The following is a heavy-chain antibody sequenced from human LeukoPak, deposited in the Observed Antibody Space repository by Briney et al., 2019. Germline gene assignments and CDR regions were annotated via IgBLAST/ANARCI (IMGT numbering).Heavy chain of an antibody. CDR2: INPNSGGT. J-gene: IGHJ5*02. D-gene: IGHD3-22*01. Sequence: ASVKVSCKASGYTFTGYYMHWVRQAPGQGLEWMGRINPNSGGTNYAQKFQGGVTMTRDTSISTAYMELSRLRSDDTAVYYCARDRRITMIVGGNWFDPWGQGTLVTVSS. V-gene: IGHV1-2*06. CDR1: GYTFTGYY. CDR3: ARDRRITMIVGGNWFDP.